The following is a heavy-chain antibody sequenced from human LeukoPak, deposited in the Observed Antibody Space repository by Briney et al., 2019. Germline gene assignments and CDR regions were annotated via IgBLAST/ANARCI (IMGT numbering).Heavy chain of an antibody. Sequence: ASVKVSCKASGYTFTGYYMHWVRHAPGQGLEWMGWINPNSGGTNYAQKFQGRVTITRDTSISPAYMELSRLRSDAPPVNSWPRAPPRFNGSGSYSLDYWGQGTLSLSPQ. CDR3: PRAPPRFNGSGSYSLDY. V-gene: IGHV1-2*02. J-gene: IGHJ4*02. D-gene: IGHD3-10*01. CDR1: GYTFTGYY. CDR2: INPNSGGT.